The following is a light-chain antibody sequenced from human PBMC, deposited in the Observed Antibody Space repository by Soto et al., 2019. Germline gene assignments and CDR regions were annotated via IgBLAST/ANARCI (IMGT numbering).Light chain of an antibody. CDR1: RSINEW. J-gene: IGKJ2*01. CDR2: EAS. CDR3: QETNYYV. V-gene: IGKV1-5*01. Sequence: DIQLTQSASTLSASVGDRVTITCRASRSINEWLAWYQKKPGKAPKLLIYEASKLESGVPSRFSGSGSGTEFTLTLSSLQPDDLATYYCQETNYYVFGQGTQVEIK.